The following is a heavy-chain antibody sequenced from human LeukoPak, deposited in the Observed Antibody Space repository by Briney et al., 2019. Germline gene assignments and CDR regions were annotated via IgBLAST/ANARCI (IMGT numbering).Heavy chain of an antibody. CDR2: IIPIFGTA. Sequence: VASVKVSCKPSGGTFSSYAISWVPPAPRQRLERMGGIIPIFGTANYAQKFQGRVTITADKTTSTDYMELSSLRSEDTAVYYCARGVGYGDSGGDAFDIWGQGTMVTVSS. CDR1: GGTFSSYA. J-gene: IGHJ3*02. D-gene: IGHD4-17*01. V-gene: IGHV1-69*06. CDR3: ARGVGYGDSGGDAFDI.